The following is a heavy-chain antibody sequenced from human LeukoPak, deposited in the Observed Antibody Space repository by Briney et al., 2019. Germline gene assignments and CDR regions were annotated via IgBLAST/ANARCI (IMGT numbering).Heavy chain of an antibody. V-gene: IGHV3-48*04. J-gene: IGHJ4*02. CDR1: GFTFSSYN. Sequence: PGGSLRLPCAASGFTFSSYNMNWVRQAPGKGLEWVSSISYSGSSIYYADSVKGRFTISRDNAQNSLFLQMNNLRAEDMAVYYCAREAVGARRDFDFWGQGTLVTVSS. D-gene: IGHD1-26*01. CDR3: AREAVGARRDFDF. CDR2: ISYSGSSI.